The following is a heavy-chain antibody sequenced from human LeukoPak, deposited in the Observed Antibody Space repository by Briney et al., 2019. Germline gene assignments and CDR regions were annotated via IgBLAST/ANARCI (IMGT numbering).Heavy chain of an antibody. CDR3: ARAGGYDFWSGYYPHYYYYGMDV. D-gene: IGHD3-3*01. J-gene: IGHJ6*02. CDR2: ISGSGGST. Sequence: GGSLRLSCAASGFTFSSYAMSWVRQAPGKGLEWVSAISGSGGSTYYADSVKGRFTISRDNSKNTLYLQMNSLRAEDTAVYYCARAGGYDFWSGYYPHYYYYGMDVWGQGTTVTVSS. V-gene: IGHV3-23*01. CDR1: GFTFSSYA.